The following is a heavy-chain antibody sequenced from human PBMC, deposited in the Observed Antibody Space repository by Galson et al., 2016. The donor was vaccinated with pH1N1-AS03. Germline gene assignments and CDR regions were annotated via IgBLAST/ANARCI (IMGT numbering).Heavy chain of an antibody. V-gene: IGHV3-48*02. J-gene: IGHJ4*02. Sequence: SLRLSCAASGFTFNSYHMSWVRQAPGKGLEWVSYINSGSYIIHYADSVKGRFTNSRDNAKNSLYLQMDSLRDEDTATYFCARDSNVGGTFDYWGRGAMVTVSS. CDR1: GFTFNSYH. CDR2: INSGSYII. D-gene: IGHD3-10*01. CDR3: ARDSNVGGTFDY.